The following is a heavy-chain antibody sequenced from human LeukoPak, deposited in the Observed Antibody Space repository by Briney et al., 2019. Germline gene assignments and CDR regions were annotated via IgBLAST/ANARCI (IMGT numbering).Heavy chain of an antibody. Sequence: GGSLRLSCAASGFTFSSYSMNWVRQAPGKGLEWVALISYDGSNEYYADSVKGRFTISRDNSKNTLYLQMNSLRGEDTAVYYCARDRDALDIWGQGTMVTVSS. CDR3: ARDRDALDI. CDR1: GFTFSSYS. J-gene: IGHJ3*02. V-gene: IGHV3-30*03. CDR2: ISYDGSNE.